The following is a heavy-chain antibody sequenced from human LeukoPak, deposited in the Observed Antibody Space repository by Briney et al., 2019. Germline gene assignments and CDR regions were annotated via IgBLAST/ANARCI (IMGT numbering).Heavy chain of an antibody. Sequence: SETLSLTCTVSGGSISSYYWSWIRQPPGKGLEWIGYIYYSGSTNYNPSLKSRVTISVDTSKNQFSLKLSSVTAADTAVYYCARVLVEMATIVGFDYWGQGTLVTVFS. CDR3: ARVLVEMATIVGFDY. CDR2: IYYSGST. CDR1: GGSISSYY. V-gene: IGHV4-59*01. J-gene: IGHJ4*02. D-gene: IGHD5-24*01.